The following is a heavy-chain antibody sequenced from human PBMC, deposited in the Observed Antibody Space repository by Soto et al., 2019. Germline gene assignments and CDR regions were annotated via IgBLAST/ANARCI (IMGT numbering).Heavy chain of an antibody. CDR1: GSRFSNYV. J-gene: IGHJ4*02. V-gene: IGHV1-69*06. CDR3: AREGRGKKAGYNGLVSLGY. Sequence: SVKVSCKVSGSRFSNYVISWVRQASGHGLEWLGRIIPIFNSTKYAQSFQGRVTITADKSTSTASLELSSLRSDDTAVYYCAREGRGKKAGYNGLVSLGYWGQGTPVTVSS. D-gene: IGHD2-2*02. CDR2: IIPIFNST.